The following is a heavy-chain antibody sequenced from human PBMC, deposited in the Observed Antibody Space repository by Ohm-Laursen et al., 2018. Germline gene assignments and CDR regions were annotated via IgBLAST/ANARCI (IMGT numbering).Heavy chain of an antibody. CDR2: IYYRGTT. Sequence: SETLSLTWTVSGASISSEYWTWIRQPPGKGLEWIGYIYYRGTTNYNPSLKSRVTISVDTSKNQFSLKLSSVTAADTALYYCARIESDSGGCWYFGMDVWGQGTTVTVSS. V-gene: IGHV4-59*01. CDR1: GASISSEY. D-gene: IGHD3-22*01. CDR3: ARIESDSGGCWYFGMDV. J-gene: IGHJ6*02.